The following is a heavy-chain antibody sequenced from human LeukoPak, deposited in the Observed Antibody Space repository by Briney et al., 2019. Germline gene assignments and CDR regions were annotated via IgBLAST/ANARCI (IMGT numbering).Heavy chain of an antibody. CDR1: GFTFSRHW. Sequence: PGGSLRLSCAASGFTFSRHWTHSARHAPGEGLVWVSRIKSDGKTNYADSVKGRFTISRDNAKNTVSLQMDSLRAEDTGVYYCARAPSEVGGYYPEYFRHWGQGTLVTVSS. D-gene: IGHD3-22*01. J-gene: IGHJ1*01. CDR2: IKSDGKT. CDR3: ARAPSEVGGYYPEYFRH. V-gene: IGHV3-74*01.